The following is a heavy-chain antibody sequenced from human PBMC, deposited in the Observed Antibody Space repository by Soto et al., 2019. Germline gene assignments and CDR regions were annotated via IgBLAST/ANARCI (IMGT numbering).Heavy chain of an antibody. Sequence: QVQLVQSGAEVKKPGASVKVSCKAFGYTFTNCAIHWVRQAPGQRLEWMGWINAGNGNTKYSQKFLGRVTITRDTSASTAHMELSSLRSEDTAVYYCARDAPLGYSSGWYGMDYWGQGTLVTVSS. V-gene: IGHV1-3*01. CDR1: GYTFTNCA. D-gene: IGHD6-19*01. J-gene: IGHJ4*02. CDR2: INAGNGNT. CDR3: ARDAPLGYSSGWYGMDY.